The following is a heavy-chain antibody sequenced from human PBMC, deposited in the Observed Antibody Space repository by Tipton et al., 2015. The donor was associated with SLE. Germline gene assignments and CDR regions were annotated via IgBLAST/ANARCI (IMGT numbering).Heavy chain of an antibody. D-gene: IGHD5-24*01. CDR2: INHSGST. V-gene: IGHV4-39*07. J-gene: IGHJ3*02. CDR1: GGSISSNSYY. CDR3: ARDLDGYNGDAFDI. Sequence: TLSLTCTVSGGSISSNSYYWGWIRQPPGKGLEWIGEINHSGSTNYNPSLKSRVTISVDTSKNQFSLKLSSVTAADTAVYYCARDLDGYNGDAFDIWGQGTMVTVSS.